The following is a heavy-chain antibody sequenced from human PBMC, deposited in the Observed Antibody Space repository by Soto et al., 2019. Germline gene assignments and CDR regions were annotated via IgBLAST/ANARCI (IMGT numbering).Heavy chain of an antibody. Sequence: SSRASGGNFRRHSIRWMRQATGQGLEWMGGIIPIFGTANYAQKFQGRVTITADKSTSTAYMELSSLRSEDTAVYYCARAPLGPYCSSTSCYQNWFDPWGQGTLV. CDR2: IIPIFGTA. CDR1: GGNFRRHS. CDR3: ARAPLGPYCSSTSCYQNWFDP. V-gene: IGHV1-69*06. J-gene: IGHJ5*02. D-gene: IGHD2-2*01.